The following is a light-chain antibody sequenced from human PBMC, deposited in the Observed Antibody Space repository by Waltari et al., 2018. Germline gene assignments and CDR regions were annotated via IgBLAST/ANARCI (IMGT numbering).Light chain of an antibody. CDR2: EDN. CDR3: QSYDSSNVV. Sequence: NFILTQPHSVSESPGKTVTISCTRSSGSIASNYVQWYQQRPGSSPTTVIYEDNQRPSGVPVRFSGSIDSSSNSASLTISGLKTEDEADYYCQSYDSSNVVFGGGTKLTVL. CDR1: SGSIASNY. J-gene: IGLJ2*01. V-gene: IGLV6-57*01.